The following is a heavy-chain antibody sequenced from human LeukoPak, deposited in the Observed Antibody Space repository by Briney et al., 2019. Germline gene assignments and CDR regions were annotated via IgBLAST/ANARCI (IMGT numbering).Heavy chain of an antibody. J-gene: IGHJ4*02. CDR1: GFTFSSYS. V-gene: IGHV3-21*01. CDR2: ISSSSSYI. CDR3: ARSRNVLLWFAEIDY. Sequence: PGGSLRLSCAASGFTFSSYSMNWVRQAPGKGLEWVSSISSSSSYIYYADSVKGRFTISRDNAKNSLYLQMNSLRAEDTAVYYCARSRNVLLWFAEIDYWGQGTLVTVSS. D-gene: IGHD3-10*01.